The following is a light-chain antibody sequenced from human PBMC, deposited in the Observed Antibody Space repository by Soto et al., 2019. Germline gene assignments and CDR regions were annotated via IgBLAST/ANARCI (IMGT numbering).Light chain of an antibody. J-gene: IGKJ5*01. CDR1: QSVSSSF. CDR3: QQYGTPPTT. Sequence: VVLTQSPGTLSLSPGERATLSCRASQSVSSSFLAWYQQRPGQAPRLLIYGASSRATDIPDRFSGSGSGTEFTLTISRLEPEDFAVYYCQQYGTPPTTFGQGT. V-gene: IGKV3-20*01. CDR2: GAS.